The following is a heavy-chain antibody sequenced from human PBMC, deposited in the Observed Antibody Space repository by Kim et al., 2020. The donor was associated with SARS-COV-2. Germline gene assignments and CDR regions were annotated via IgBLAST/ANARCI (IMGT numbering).Heavy chain of an antibody. Sequence: PPLKRRVTISVDTYKNQFSLKLSSVTAADTAVDYCARHCSSTSCSLYVDSWGQGTLVTVSS. CDR3: ARHCSSTSCSLYVDS. J-gene: IGHJ4*02. V-gene: IGHV4-59*08. D-gene: IGHD2-2*01.